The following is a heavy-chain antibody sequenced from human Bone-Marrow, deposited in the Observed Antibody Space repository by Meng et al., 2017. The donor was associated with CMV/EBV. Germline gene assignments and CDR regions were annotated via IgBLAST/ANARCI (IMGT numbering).Heavy chain of an antibody. V-gene: IGHV3-23*01. CDR3: ATMLYQCERVYCDFWSGYKEVYFDY. CDR2: ISGSGGST. CDR1: GFTFSSYA. D-gene: IGHD3-3*01. Sequence: GESLKISCAASGFTFSSYAMSWVRQAPGKGLEWVSAISGSGGSTYYADSVKGRFTISRDNSKNTLYLQMNSLRAEDTAVYYCATMLYQCERVYCDFWSGYKEVYFDYWGQRTLVAASS. J-gene: IGHJ4*02.